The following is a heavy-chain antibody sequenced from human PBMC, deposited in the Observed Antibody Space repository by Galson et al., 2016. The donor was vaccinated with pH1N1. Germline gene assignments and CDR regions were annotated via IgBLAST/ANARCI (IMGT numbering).Heavy chain of an antibody. V-gene: IGHV1-69*06. CDR1: GGTFSNSA. Sequence: SVKVSCKASGGTFSNSAISWVQQAPGQGLEWMGGISPIFGSINYAQRFQGRVTITADIFTNTAYMELSSLRSEDTAIYYCATAVPLGRDILYDSYSLDVWGQGTTVTVSS. CDR2: ISPIFGSI. D-gene: IGHD3-9*01. J-gene: IGHJ6*02. CDR3: ATAVPLGRDILYDSYSLDV.